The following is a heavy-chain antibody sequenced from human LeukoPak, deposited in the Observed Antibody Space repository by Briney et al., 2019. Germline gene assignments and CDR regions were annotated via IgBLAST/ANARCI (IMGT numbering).Heavy chain of an antibody. CDR3: ARGGVLKSVDY. V-gene: IGHV4-59*11. D-gene: IGHD3-16*01. CDR1: GGFISGHY. J-gene: IGHJ4*02. Sequence: SETLSLTCTVSGGFISGHYWTWIRQPPGKGLEWIGYIYNSGSTKYSPSLKSRVTISVDTSKNQFSLKLSSVTAADTAVYYCARGGVLKSVDYGGQGTLVAVSS. CDR2: IYNSGST.